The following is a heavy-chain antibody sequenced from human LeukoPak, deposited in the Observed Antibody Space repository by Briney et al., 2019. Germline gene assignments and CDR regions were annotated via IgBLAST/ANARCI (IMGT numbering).Heavy chain of an antibody. CDR2: ISSSSDTI. D-gene: IGHD3-9*01. V-gene: IGHV3-11*04. CDR3: ARGDYDILTGYYKLEGNYYYYYMDV. J-gene: IGHJ6*03. Sequence: PGGSLRLSCAASEFTLSDYQMSWIRQAPGKGLEWVSYISSSSDTIHYADSVKGRFTISRDNAKNSVYLQMNSLRAEDTAVYYCARGDYDILTGYYKLEGNYYYYYMDVWGKGTTVTVSS. CDR1: EFTLSDYQ.